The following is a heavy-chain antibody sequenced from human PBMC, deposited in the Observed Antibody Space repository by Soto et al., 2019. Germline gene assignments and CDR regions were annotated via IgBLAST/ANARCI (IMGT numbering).Heavy chain of an antibody. J-gene: IGHJ4*02. CDR2: ISGSDGST. CDR3: AKEGPHYYDSSGYYYLY. CDR1: GFTVSSYA. D-gene: IGHD3-22*01. V-gene: IGHV3-23*01. Sequence: EVQLLESGGGLVQPGGSLRLSCAASGFTVSSYAMSWVRQAPGKGLEWVSAISGSDGSTYYADSVKGRFTISRDNSKNTLFLQMNSLRVEDTAVYYCAKEGPHYYDSSGYYYLYWGQGTLVTVSS.